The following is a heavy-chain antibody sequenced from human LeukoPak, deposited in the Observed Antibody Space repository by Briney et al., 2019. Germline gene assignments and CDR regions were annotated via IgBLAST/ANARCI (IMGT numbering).Heavy chain of an antibody. CDR3: ARARRPEIYSGYEIHLPYYYYYYYMDV. CDR2: INPSSDGT. V-gene: IGHV1-2*02. CDR1: GYTFTGYY. J-gene: IGHJ6*03. D-gene: IGHD5-12*01. Sequence: ASVRVSCKTSGYTFTGYYMHWVRQAPGQGLEWMGRINPSSDGTSYAQNFQGRVTITRNTSISTAYMELSSLRSEDTAVYYCARARRPEIYSGYEIHLPYYYYYYYMDVWGKGTTVTISS.